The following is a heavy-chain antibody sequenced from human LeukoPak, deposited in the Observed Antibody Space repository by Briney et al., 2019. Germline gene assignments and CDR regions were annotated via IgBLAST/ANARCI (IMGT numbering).Heavy chain of an antibody. D-gene: IGHD5-18*01. V-gene: IGHV3-48*03. Sequence: GGSLRLSCAASGFTFSSYEMNWVRQAPGKGLEWVSYISSSGSTIYYADSVKGRFTISRDNAKNSLYLQMNSLRAEDTVVYYCASDSYGAGLGFDIWGQGTMVTVSS. CDR1: GFTFSSYE. J-gene: IGHJ3*02. CDR2: ISSSGSTI. CDR3: ASDSYGAGLGFDI.